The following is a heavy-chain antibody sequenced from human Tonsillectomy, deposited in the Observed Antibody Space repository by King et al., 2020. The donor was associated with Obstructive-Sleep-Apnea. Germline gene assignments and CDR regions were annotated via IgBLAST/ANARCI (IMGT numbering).Heavy chain of an antibody. D-gene: IGHD3-10*01. V-gene: IGHV3-11*01. CDR2: ISTCSSTI. CDR1: GFTFSDYY. Sequence: VQLVESGGGLVKPGGSLRLSCAASGFTFSDYYMTWIRQAPGKGLECISYISTCSSTIYYADSVKGRFTISRDDAKNSLYLQMNNLRVEDTAVYYCTKGSGSLLYYYYGMDVWGQGTTVTVSS. J-gene: IGHJ6*02. CDR3: TKGSGSLLYYYYGMDV.